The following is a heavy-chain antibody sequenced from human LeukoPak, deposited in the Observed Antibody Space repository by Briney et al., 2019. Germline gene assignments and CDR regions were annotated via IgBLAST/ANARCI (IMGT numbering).Heavy chain of an antibody. V-gene: IGHV1-18*01. CDR2: ISAYNGNT. CDR1: GYTFTSYD. CDR3: AKTTVTTHYYYGMDV. D-gene: IGHD4-17*01. J-gene: IGHJ6*02. Sequence: GASVKVSCKASGYTFTSYDINWVRQAPGQGLEWMGWISAYNGNTNYAQKLQGRVTMTTDTSTSTAYMELRSLRSDDTAVYYCAKTTVTTHYYYGMDVWGQGTTVTVS.